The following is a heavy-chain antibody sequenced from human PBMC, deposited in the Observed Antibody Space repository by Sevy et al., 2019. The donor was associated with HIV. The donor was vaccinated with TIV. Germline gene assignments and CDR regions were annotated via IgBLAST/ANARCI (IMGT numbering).Heavy chain of an antibody. D-gene: IGHD3-22*01. V-gene: IGHV3-23*01. J-gene: IGHJ3*01. CDR2: ISGSGAIT. CDR1: GFTSTPYA. Sequence: GGSLRLTCATSGFTSTPYAVAWVRQAPGKGLEWVAAISGSGAITYYADSRKARLIISRDRTNNTVYLQMKRLRAEDTALYYCAKDRYYFDSSGYYYHHDAFDVWDRGTMVTVSS. CDR3: AKDRYYFDSSGYYYHHDAFDV.